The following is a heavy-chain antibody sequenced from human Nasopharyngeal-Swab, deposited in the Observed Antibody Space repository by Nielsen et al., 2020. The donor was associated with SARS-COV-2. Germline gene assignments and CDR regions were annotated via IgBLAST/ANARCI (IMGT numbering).Heavy chain of an antibody. Sequence: GEALKISWAASGFTFSSYAMSWVRQTPGKGLEWVSAITGSGGRTYYADSVKGRFTISRDNSKNTLYLQMNSLRAEDTAIYYCANLWFGEPSGYYYSYAMDVWGQGTTVTVSS. D-gene: IGHD3-10*01. CDR3: ANLWFGEPSGYYYSYAMDV. V-gene: IGHV3-23*01. CDR1: GFTFSSYA. CDR2: ITGSGGRT. J-gene: IGHJ6*02.